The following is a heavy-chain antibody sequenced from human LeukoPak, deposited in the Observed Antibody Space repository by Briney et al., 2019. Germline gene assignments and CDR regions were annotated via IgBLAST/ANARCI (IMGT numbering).Heavy chain of an antibody. CDR1: GVSLSSYY. CDR2: IYTSGSP. J-gene: IGHJ6*03. CDR3: ARGYSSGGSCYSYYYYNYMDV. V-gene: IGHV4-4*08. Sequence: SQTLSLTCPVSGVSLSSYYWSWIRQPPGKGLEWIGYIYTSGSPTYNPSLKSRVTMSVDTSKNQFSLKLSSVTAADTAVYYCARGYSSGGSCYSYYYYNYMDVWGKGTTVTVSS. D-gene: IGHD2-15*01.